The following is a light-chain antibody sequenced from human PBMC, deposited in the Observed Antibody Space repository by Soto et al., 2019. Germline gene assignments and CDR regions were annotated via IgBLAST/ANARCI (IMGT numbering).Light chain of an antibody. V-gene: IGLV1-51*02. CDR1: SSNSENNY. Sequence: QSVLTQPPSVSAAPGQRFTISCSGISSNSENNYVSWYRQLPGTAPNLLIYEGNKRPSGIPDRFSGSKSGTSATLGITGLETGDEADYYCATWDSSLSGGVFGTGTKLTVL. CDR3: ATWDSSLSGGV. CDR2: EGN. J-gene: IGLJ1*01.